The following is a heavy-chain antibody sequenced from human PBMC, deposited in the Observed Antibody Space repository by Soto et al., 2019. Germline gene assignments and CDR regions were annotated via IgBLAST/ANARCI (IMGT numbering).Heavy chain of an antibody. Sequence: QVQLQESGPGLVKPSQTLSLTCTVSGGSISSGDYYWSWIRQHPGKGLEWIGYIYYSGSTYYNPSLKSRVTISVDTSKNQFSLKLNSETAADTAVYYCARWWSGSRQGFDPWGQGTLVTVSS. D-gene: IGHD3-3*01. J-gene: IGHJ5*02. CDR3: ARWWSGSRQGFDP. CDR1: GGSISSGDYY. V-gene: IGHV4-31*03. CDR2: IYYSGST.